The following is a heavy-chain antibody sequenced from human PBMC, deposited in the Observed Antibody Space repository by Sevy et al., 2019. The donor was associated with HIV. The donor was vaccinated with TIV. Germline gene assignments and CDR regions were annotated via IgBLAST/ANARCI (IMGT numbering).Heavy chain of an antibody. CDR1: GFSFSEYW. V-gene: IGHV3-7*01. J-gene: IGHJ5*02. D-gene: IGHD3-3*01. Sequence: GGSPRLSCAASGFSFSEYWMSWVRQAPGKGPEWVANIKPDGTATNYLDSVKGRFTISRDNAKNSLYLHMNSLRAEDTAVYYSATHNSWKMEPWGQGTLVTVSS. CDR2: IKPDGTAT. CDR3: ATHNSWKMEP.